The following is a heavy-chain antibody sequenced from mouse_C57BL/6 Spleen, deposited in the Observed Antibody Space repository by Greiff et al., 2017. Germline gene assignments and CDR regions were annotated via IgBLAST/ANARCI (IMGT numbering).Heavy chain of an antibody. V-gene: IGHV14-1*01. CDR3: TTGDHDRRSYAMDY. CDR2: IDPEDGDT. CDR1: GFNIKDYY. J-gene: IGHJ4*01. D-gene: IGHD2-4*01. Sequence: EVQLQESGAELVRPGASVKLSCTASGFNIKDYYMHWVKQRPEQGLEWIGRIDPEDGDTEYAPKFQGKATMTADTSSNTAYLQLSSLTSEDTAVYYCTTGDHDRRSYAMDYWGQGTSVTVSS.